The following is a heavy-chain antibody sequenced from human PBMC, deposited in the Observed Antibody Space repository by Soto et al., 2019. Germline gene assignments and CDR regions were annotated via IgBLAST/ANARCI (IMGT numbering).Heavy chain of an antibody. D-gene: IGHD6-13*01. CDR2: IIPIFGTA. Sequence: QVQLVQSGAEVKKPGSSVKVSCKASGGTFSSYAISWVRQAPGQGLEWMGGIIPIFGTANYAQKFQGRVTITADEPTSTAHMELSSLRSEDTAVYYCARGVVRKYSSSWYDSSFDYWGQGTLVTVSS. J-gene: IGHJ4*02. V-gene: IGHV1-69*01. CDR1: GGTFSSYA. CDR3: ARGVVRKYSSSWYDSSFDY.